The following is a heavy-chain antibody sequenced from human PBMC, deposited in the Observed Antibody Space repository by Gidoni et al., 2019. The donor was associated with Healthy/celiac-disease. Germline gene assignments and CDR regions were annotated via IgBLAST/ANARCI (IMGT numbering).Heavy chain of an antibody. V-gene: IGHV4-39*01. J-gene: IGHJ3*02. D-gene: IGHD3-3*01. CDR2: IYYSGST. CDR3: ARREYDFWSGYPPSHAFDI. Sequence: DGLEWIGSIYYSGSTYYNPSLKSRVTISVDTSKNQFSLKLSSVTAADPAVYYCARREYDFWSGYPPSHAFDIWGQGTMVTVSS.